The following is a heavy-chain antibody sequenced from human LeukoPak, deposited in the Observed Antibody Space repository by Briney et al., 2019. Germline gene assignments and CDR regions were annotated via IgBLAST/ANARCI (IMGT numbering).Heavy chain of an antibody. CDR1: GFTVSSNY. J-gene: IGHJ6*02. D-gene: IGHD2-2*01. V-gene: IGHV3-53*05. Sequence: PGGSLRLSCAASGFTVSSNYMTWVRQAPGKGLEWVSVIYTGRTTHYADSVKGRFTISSDNSKNTLYLQMNSLTIEDTAVYFCARDLQYQLSGMDVWGQGTTVTVSS. CDR2: IYTGRTT. CDR3: ARDLQYQLSGMDV.